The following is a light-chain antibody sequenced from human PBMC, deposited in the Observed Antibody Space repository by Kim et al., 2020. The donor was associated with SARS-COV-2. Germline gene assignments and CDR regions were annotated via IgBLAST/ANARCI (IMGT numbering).Light chain of an antibody. J-gene: IGLJ3*02. V-gene: IGLV1-44*01. CDR1: SSNIGINT. Sequence: QSVLTQPPSASGTPGQRVTISCSGSSSNIGINTVNWYQQVPGAAPKLLIYSNNKRPSGVPDRFSGSKSGTSASLAISGLHSEDEADYYCAAWDDSLSGLVFGGGTQLTVL. CDR2: SNN. CDR3: AAWDDSLSGLV.